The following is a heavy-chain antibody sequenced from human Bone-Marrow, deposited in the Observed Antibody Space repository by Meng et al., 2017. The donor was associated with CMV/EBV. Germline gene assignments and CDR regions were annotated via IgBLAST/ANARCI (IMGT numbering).Heavy chain of an antibody. CDR1: GFTFSSYW. Sequence: GESLKISCVASGFTFSSYWMTWVRQAPGKGLEWVANIKRDGSEKYYVGSVRGRFTISRDNAKNSLYLRMNSLRAEDTAVYYCARGSSSFDYWGQGTLVTVSS. J-gene: IGHJ4*02. D-gene: IGHD6-6*01. CDR2: IKRDGSEK. CDR3: ARGSSSFDY. V-gene: IGHV3-7*04.